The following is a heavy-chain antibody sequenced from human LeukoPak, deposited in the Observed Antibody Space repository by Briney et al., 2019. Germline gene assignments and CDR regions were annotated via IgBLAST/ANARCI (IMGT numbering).Heavy chain of an antibody. D-gene: IGHD2-15*01. J-gene: IGHJ3*02. Sequence: SETLSLTCTVSGGSISSGGYYWSWIRQHPGKGLEWIGYIYYSGSTYYNPSLKSRVTISVDTSKNQFSLKLSSVTAADTAVYYCASTPSDCSGGSCYRGAFDIWGQGTMVTVSS. CDR2: IYYSGST. V-gene: IGHV4-31*03. CDR1: GGSISSGGYY. CDR3: ASTPSDCSGGSCYRGAFDI.